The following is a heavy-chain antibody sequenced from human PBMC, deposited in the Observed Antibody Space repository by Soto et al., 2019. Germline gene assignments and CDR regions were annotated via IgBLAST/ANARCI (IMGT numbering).Heavy chain of an antibody. CDR2: ISWDGGST. V-gene: IGHV3-43D*03. Sequence: GGSLRLSCAASGFTFDDYAMHWVRQAPGKGLEWVSLISWDGGSTYYADSVKGRFTISRDNSKNSLYLQMNSLRAEDTALYYCAKGSPVRVEWELRSWFDPWGQGTLVTVSS. J-gene: IGHJ5*02. D-gene: IGHD1-26*01. CDR3: AKGSPVRVEWELRSWFDP. CDR1: GFTFDDYA.